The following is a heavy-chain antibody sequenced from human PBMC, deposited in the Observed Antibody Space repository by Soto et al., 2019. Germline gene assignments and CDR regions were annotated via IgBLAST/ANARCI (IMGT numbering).Heavy chain of an antibody. Sequence: TLSLTCAVSGVSVTNGDYYWTWMRQSPGKGLEWIGNIYYTETTNYNPSLNSRLSISIDTSRNQFSLQLTSVTAADTAIYYCARQRRGGYWFDPWGQGTLVTVSS. J-gene: IGHJ5*02. V-gene: IGHV4-30-4*01. CDR3: ARQRRGGYWFDP. CDR1: GVSVTNGDYY. CDR2: IYYTETT.